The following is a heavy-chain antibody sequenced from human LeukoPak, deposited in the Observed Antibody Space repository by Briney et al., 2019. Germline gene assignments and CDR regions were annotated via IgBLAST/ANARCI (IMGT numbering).Heavy chain of an antibody. D-gene: IGHD5-12*01. CDR3: ARGIGKDIVATIGYYYYYGMDV. CDR2: NHYSGST. Sequence: SETLALTRTVSGGYINNYFWSWLGPPPGKGLEGIGYNHYSGSTYYKHSLQSRVTKPVDPSKHQFSLKLSSVTAADTAVYYCARGIGKDIVATIGYYYYYGMDVWGQGTTVSVS. J-gene: IGHJ6*02. V-gene: IGHV4-59*01. CDR1: GGYINNYF.